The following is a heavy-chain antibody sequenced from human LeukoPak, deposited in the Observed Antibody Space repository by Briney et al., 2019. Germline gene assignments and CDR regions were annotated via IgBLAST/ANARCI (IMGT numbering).Heavy chain of an antibody. Sequence: SETLSLTCTVSGGSISSYYWSWIRQPAGKGLEWIGRIYTSGSTNYNPSLKSRVTMSVDTSKNQFSLKPSSVTAADTAVYYCARGPVVVVAATHYFDSWAQGTLVTVSS. CDR1: GGSISSYY. CDR3: ARGPVVVVAATHYFDS. D-gene: IGHD2-15*01. J-gene: IGHJ4*02. CDR2: IYTSGST. V-gene: IGHV4-4*07.